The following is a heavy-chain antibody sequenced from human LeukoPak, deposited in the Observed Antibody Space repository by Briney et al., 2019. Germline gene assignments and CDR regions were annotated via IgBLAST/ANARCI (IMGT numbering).Heavy chain of an antibody. D-gene: IGHD3-10*01. Sequence: GESLKISCRGSGYSFTNYWIAWVRQMPGKGLEWMGIIYPGDSDIRYSPSFQGQVTISADKSISTAYLQWSSLKASDTAKYYCARRGTYGSYYYYYMDVWGNGTTVTVSS. CDR1: GYSFTNYW. V-gene: IGHV5-51*01. J-gene: IGHJ6*03. CDR3: ARRGTYGSYYYYYMDV. CDR2: IYPGDSDI.